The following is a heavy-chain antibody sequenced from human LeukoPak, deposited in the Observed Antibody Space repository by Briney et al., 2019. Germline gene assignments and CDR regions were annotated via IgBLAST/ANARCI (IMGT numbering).Heavy chain of an antibody. CDR1: GFTFSSYS. V-gene: IGHV3-21*01. CDR3: ARAEYPTVPPLYFDY. D-gene: IGHD4-17*01. CDR2: ISSSSSYI. J-gene: IGHJ4*02. Sequence: GGSLRLSCAASGFTFSSYSMNWVRQAPGKGLEWVSSISSSSSYIYYADSVKGRFTISRDNAKNSLYLQMNSLRAEDTAVYYCARAEYPTVPPLYFDYWGQGTLVTVSS.